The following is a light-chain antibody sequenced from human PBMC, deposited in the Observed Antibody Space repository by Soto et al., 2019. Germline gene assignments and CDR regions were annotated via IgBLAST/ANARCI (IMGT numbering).Light chain of an antibody. CDR1: IRNLGAGYV. Sequence: QSVLTQPPSVSGAAGQRISISCTGSIRNLGAGYVVHWYQQRPGTAPKLLIVGNTIRPSGFPARFSASTSGTSASLSITGPQAEDEGEYDCYSNASTLRTRYVFGAGTKLTVL. J-gene: IGLJ1*01. CDR2: GNT. V-gene: IGLV1-40*01. CDR3: YSNASTLRTRYV.